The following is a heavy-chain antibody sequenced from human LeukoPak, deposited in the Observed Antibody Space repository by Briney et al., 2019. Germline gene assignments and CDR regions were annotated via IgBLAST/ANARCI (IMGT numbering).Heavy chain of an antibody. J-gene: IGHJ6*03. D-gene: IGHD5-24*01. V-gene: IGHV3-21*01. CDR1: GFTFSSYS. CDR2: ISSSSSYI. CDR3: ARETKGDGYNYNSALYYYYMDV. Sequence: GGSLRLSCAASGFTFSSYSMNWVRQAPGKGLEWVSSISSSSSYIYYADSVKGRFTISRDNAKNSLYLQMNSLRAEDTAVYYCARETKGDGYNYNSALYYYYMDVWGKGTTVTVSS.